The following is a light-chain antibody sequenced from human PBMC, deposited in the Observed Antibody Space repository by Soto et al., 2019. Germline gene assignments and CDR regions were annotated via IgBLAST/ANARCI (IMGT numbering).Light chain of an antibody. J-gene: IGKJ5*01. CDR2: DAS. CDR1: QSVSSSY. CDR3: QQYGSTPIT. V-gene: IGKV3-20*01. Sequence: IVLTQSPGTLSLSPGERATLSCRASQSVSSSYLGWYQQRPGQAPRLLIYDASSRATGIPDRFRGSGSGTDFTLTISRLEHEDFAVYYCQQYGSTPITFGQGTRLEIK.